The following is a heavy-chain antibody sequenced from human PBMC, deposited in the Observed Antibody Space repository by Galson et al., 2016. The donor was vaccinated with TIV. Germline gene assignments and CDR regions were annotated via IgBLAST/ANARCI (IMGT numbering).Heavy chain of an antibody. CDR2: INSDASST. Sequence: SLRLSCAASGFTFTNYWMHWVRQVPGKGLVWVSGINSDASSTSYADSVKGRFTISRDNAKNSLYLQMNSLRAEDTAVYYCARDESGYYRFEYWGQGALVTVSS. CDR1: GFTFTNYW. J-gene: IGHJ4*02. D-gene: IGHD3-22*01. CDR3: ARDESGYYRFEY. V-gene: IGHV3-74*01.